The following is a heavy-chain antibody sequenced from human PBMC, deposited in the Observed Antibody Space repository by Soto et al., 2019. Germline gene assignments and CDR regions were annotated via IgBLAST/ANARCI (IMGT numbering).Heavy chain of an antibody. CDR1: GGSVSSGSYY. CDR2: IYYSGST. V-gene: IGHV4-61*01. Sequence: QVQLQESGPGLVKPSETLSLTCTVSGGSVSSGSYYWSWIRQPPGKGLEWIGYIYYSGSTNYNPSLKSRVTISVDTSKNQFSLKLSSVTAADTAVYYCARDSLKQPGDYWGQGTLVTVSS. D-gene: IGHD6-13*01. CDR3: ARDSLKQPGDY. J-gene: IGHJ4*02.